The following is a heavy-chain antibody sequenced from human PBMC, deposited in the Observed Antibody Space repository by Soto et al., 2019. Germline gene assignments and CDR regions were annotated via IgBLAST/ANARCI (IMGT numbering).Heavy chain of an antibody. CDR1: GGSISSYY. CDR3: ARGRTVRNYADASSDYFYFFDY. D-gene: IGHD3-22*01. Sequence: ETLSLTCPVSGGSISSYYWSWIRQPPGKGLEWIGYIYYSGSTNYNPSLKSRVTISVDTSKNQFSLKLSSVTAADTAVYYCARGRTVRNYADASSDYFYFFDYWGQGTQVTVSS. CDR2: IYYSGST. V-gene: IGHV4-59*01. J-gene: IGHJ4*02.